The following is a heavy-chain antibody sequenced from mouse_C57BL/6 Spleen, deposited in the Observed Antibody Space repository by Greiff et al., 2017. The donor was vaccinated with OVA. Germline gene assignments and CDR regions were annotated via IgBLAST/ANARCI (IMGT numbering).Heavy chain of an antibody. CDR2: IDPNSGGT. CDR1: GYTFTSYW. V-gene: IGHV1-72*01. D-gene: IGHD1-2*01. J-gene: IGHJ1*03. CDR3: ARNLGTTAAYWYFDV. Sequence: QVQLQQPGAELVKPGASVKLSCKASGYTFTSYWMHWVKQRPGRGLEWIGRIDPNSGGTKYNEKFKSKATLTVDKPSSTAYMQLSSLTSEDSAVYYCARNLGTTAAYWYFDVWGTGTTVTVSS.